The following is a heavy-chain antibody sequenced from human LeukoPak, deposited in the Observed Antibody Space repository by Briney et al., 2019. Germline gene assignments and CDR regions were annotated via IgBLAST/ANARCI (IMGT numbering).Heavy chain of an antibody. D-gene: IGHD2-2*02. Sequence: PSETLSLTCAVYGGSFSGYYWSWIRQPPGKGLEWIGEIYHSGSTNYNPSLKSRVTISVDTSKNQFSLKLSSVTAADTAVYYCARVCSSTSCYTNYYYYGMDVWGQGTTVTVSS. CDR2: IYHSGST. CDR1: GGSFSGYY. J-gene: IGHJ6*02. CDR3: ARVCSSTSCYTNYYYYGMDV. V-gene: IGHV4-34*01.